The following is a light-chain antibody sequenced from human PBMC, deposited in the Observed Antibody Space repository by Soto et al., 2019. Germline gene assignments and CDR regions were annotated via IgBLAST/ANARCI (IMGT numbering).Light chain of an antibody. J-gene: IGKJ1*01. Sequence: IVLTQTPLSSPVTLGQPASISCSSSQSLVHRDGNTYLSWLHQRPGQPPRLLIYQVSNRFSGVPDRFTGSGAGTDFTLKISRVEAEDVGIYYCMQAPQSWAFGQGTKVEIK. CDR1: QSLVHRDGNTY. V-gene: IGKV2-24*01. CDR3: MQAPQSWA. CDR2: QVS.